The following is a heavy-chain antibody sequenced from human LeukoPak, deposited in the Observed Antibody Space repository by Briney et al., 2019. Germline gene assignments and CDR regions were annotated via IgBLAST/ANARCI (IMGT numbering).Heavy chain of an antibody. CDR2: IYSGGST. Sequence: GGSLRLSCAASGFTVSSNYMSWVRQAPGKGLEWVSVIYSGGSTYYADSVKGRFTISRDNSKNTLYLQMNSLRAEDTAVYYCAKDGEYYYDSSGYMDWGQGTLVTVSS. D-gene: IGHD3-22*01. V-gene: IGHV3-53*01. CDR1: GFTVSSNY. CDR3: AKDGEYYYDSSGYMD. J-gene: IGHJ4*02.